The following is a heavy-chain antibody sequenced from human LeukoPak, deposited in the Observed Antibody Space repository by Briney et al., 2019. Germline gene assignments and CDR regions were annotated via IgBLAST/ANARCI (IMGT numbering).Heavy chain of an antibody. Sequence: PSETLSLTCTVSGGSISSGGYYWSWIRQPPGKGLEWIGYVYYTGSSTYNPSLKNRVTISLDTSKNHVSLKVRSLSAADTAVYYCATGFPDFVDWGQGTLVTVSS. D-gene: IGHD2-21*01. V-gene: IGHV4-61*03. CDR3: ATGFPDFVD. J-gene: IGHJ4*02. CDR2: VYYTGSS. CDR1: GGSISSGGYY.